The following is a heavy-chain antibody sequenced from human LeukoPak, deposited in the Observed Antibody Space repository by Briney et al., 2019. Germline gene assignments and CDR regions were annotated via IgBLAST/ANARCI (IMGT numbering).Heavy chain of an antibody. V-gene: IGHV4-39*01. D-gene: IGHD1-26*01. CDR1: GGSISSNSYY. CDR2: FYYSGST. J-gene: IGHJ3*02. Sequence: SETLSLTCTVSGGSISSNSYYWVWMRQPPGKGLVWIGCFYYSGSTYHNPYLKIRVTIYVDTSKNQLSLNLISVNAADTAVYYCARPPQPNSGSYGEACAIGGQGTMDSVSS. CDR3: ARPPQPNSGSYGEACAI.